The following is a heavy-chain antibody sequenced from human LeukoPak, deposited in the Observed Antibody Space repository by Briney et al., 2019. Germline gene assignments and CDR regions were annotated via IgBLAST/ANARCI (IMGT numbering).Heavy chain of an antibody. Sequence: EASVKVSCKASGYTFTGYYMHWVRQAPGQGLEWMGIINPSGGSTSYAQKFQGRVTMTRDTSTSTVYMELSSLRSEDTAVYYCARVIAAAELDYWGQGTLVTVSS. J-gene: IGHJ4*02. D-gene: IGHD6-13*01. CDR3: ARVIAAAELDY. CDR2: INPSGGST. V-gene: IGHV1-46*01. CDR1: GYTFTGYY.